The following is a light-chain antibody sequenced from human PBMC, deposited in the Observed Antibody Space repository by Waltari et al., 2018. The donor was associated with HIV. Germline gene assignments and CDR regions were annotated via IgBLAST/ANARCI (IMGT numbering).Light chain of an antibody. CDR1: QGIGND. V-gene: IGKV1-6*01. CDR3: LQDYNYPRT. CDR2: SES. J-gene: IGKJ1*01. Sequence: AVQMTQFPSSLSASVGDKIPITCRASQGIGNDVGWYQHKPGRAPKLLVYSESRLQSGVPSRFSGSGSGTDFTLIISNLQPEDFATYYCLQDYNYPRTFGQGTEVAVK.